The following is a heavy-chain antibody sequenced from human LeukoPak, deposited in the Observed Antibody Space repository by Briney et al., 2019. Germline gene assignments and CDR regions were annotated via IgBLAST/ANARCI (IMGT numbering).Heavy chain of an antibody. D-gene: IGHD2-15*01. CDR1: GGTFSSYA. J-gene: IGHJ4*02. V-gene: IGHV1-69*05. CDR2: IIPIFGTA. Sequence: AASVKVSCKASGGTFSSYAISWVRQAPGQGLEWMGGIIPIFGTANYAQKFQGRVTITTDESTSTAYMELSSLRSEDTAVYYCARIFGTEGYCSGGSCYSADYWGQGTLVTVSS. CDR3: ARIFGTEGYCSGGSCYSADY.